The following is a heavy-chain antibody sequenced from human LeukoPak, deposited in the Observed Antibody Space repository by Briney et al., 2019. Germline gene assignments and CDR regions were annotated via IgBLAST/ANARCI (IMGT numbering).Heavy chain of an antibody. CDR2: IHYDGSKK. CDR1: GFTFRSSG. CDR3: AKDYFWSGNGRLDP. J-gene: IGHJ5*02. D-gene: IGHD3-3*01. Sequence: SGGSLRLSCEASGFTFRSSGMHWVRQAPGKGPECMAFIHYDGSKKYYADSVKGRFTISRDNSKNTLYLQMDSLRVEDTAIYYCAKDYFWSGNGRLDPWGQGILVTVSS. V-gene: IGHV3-30*02.